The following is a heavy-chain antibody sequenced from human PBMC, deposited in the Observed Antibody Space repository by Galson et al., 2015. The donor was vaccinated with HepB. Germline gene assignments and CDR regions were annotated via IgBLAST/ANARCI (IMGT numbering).Heavy chain of an antibody. CDR2: INPNSGGT. CDR3: ATERRLANVVVVPPAHNFNWFDP. D-gene: IGHD2-2*01. Sequence: SVKVSCKASGYTFTGYYMHWVRQAPGQGLEWMGWINPNSGGTNYAQKFQGRVTMTRDTSINTAYMELSRLRSDDTAVYYCATERRLANVVVVPPAHNFNWFDPWGQGTLVTVSS. V-gene: IGHV1-2*02. J-gene: IGHJ5*02. CDR1: GYTFTGYY.